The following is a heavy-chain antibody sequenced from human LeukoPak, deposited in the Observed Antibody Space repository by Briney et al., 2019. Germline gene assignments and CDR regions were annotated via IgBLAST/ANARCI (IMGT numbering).Heavy chain of an antibody. Sequence: GGSLRLSCAASGFTFSSYAMSWVRQAPGQGLEWVSYISSSGSTIYYADSVKGRFTISRDNAKNSLYLQMNSLRAEDTAVYYCAELGITMIGGVWGKGTPVTISS. J-gene: IGHJ6*04. V-gene: IGHV3-48*03. D-gene: IGHD3-10*02. CDR1: GFTFSSYA. CDR3: AELGITMIGGV. CDR2: ISSSGSTI.